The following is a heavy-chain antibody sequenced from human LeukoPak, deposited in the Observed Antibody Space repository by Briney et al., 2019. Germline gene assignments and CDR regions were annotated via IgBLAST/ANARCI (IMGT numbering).Heavy chain of an antibody. Sequence: SVKVSCKASGYTFTGYYMHWVRQAPGQGLEWMGGIIPIFGTANYAQKFQGRVTITTDESTSTAYMELSSLRSEDTAVYYCARERSGSYYGCFDYWGQGTLVTVSS. CDR3: ARERSGSYYGCFDY. V-gene: IGHV1-69*05. CDR1: GYTFTGYY. CDR2: IIPIFGTA. D-gene: IGHD1-26*01. J-gene: IGHJ4*02.